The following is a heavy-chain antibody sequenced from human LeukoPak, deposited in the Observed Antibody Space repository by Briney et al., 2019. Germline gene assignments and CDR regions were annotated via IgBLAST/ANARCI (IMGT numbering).Heavy chain of an antibody. V-gene: IGHV1-8*01. D-gene: IGHD3-10*01. Sequence: GASVKVSCKASGYTFTSYDINWLRQATGQGLEWMGWMNPNSGNTGYAQKFQGRVTMTRNTSISTAYMELSSLRSEDTAVYYCARLLRKGEWFDPWGQGTLVTVSS. J-gene: IGHJ5*02. CDR1: GYTFTSYD. CDR2: MNPNSGNT. CDR3: ARLLRKGEWFDP.